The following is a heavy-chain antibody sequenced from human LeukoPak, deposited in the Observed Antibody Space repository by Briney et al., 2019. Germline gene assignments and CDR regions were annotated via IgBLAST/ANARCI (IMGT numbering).Heavy chain of an antibody. CDR2: IIPIFGTA. V-gene: IGHV1-69*01. CDR1: GGTFSSYA. J-gene: IGHJ3*02. Sequence: SVKVSCKASGGTFSSYAISWVRQAPGQGREWMGGIIPIFGTANYAQKFQGRVTITADESTSTAYMELSSLRSEDTAVYYCATAYDSSGAFDIWGQGTMVTVS. D-gene: IGHD5-12*01. CDR3: ATAYDSSGAFDI.